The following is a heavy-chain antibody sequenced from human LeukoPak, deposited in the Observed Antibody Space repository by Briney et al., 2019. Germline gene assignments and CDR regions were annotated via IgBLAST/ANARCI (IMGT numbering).Heavy chain of an antibody. D-gene: IGHD3-22*01. CDR1: GFTFSSYA. Sequence: GGSLRLSCAASGFTFSSYAMSWVRQAPGKGLKWVSTISGSGGSTYYADSVKGRFTISRDNSKNTLYLQMNSLRAEDTAVYYCGKGGGGGYYDSSGSFFYYYGMDVWGQGTTVTVSS. CDR3: GKGGGGGYYDSSGSFFYYYGMDV. CDR2: ISGSGGST. V-gene: IGHV3-23*01. J-gene: IGHJ6*02.